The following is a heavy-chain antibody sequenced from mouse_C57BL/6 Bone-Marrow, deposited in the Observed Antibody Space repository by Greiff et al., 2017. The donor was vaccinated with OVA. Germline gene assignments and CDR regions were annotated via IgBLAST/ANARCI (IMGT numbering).Heavy chain of an antibody. CDR1: GFTFSSYA. J-gene: IGHJ3*01. CDR2: ISDGGSYT. CDR3: ARDGGWLPGAY. D-gene: IGHD2-3*01. Sequence: EVKLMESGGGLVKPGGSLKLSCAASGFTFSSYAMSWVRQTPEKRLEWVATISDGGSYTYYPDNVKGRFTISRDNAKNNLYLQMSHLKSEDTAMYYCARDGGWLPGAYWGQGTLVTVSA. V-gene: IGHV5-4*01.